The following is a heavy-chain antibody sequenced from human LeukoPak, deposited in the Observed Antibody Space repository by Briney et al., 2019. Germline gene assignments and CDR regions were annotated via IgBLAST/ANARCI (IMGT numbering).Heavy chain of an antibody. CDR3: AREQYSASDY. V-gene: IGHV1-18*04. Sequence: ASVKVSCKTSENIFTNYYMHWVRQAPGQGLEWLGWISPYNGNTHYVQKVQDRLTLTTDTSTGTAYMELRSLRSDDTAIYFCAREQYSASDYWGQGTLVTVSS. J-gene: IGHJ4*02. CDR2: ISPYNGNT. D-gene: IGHD4-11*01. CDR1: ENIFTNYY.